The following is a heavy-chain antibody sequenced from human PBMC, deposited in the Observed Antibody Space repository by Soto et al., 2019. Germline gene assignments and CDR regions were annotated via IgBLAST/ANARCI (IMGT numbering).Heavy chain of an antibody. V-gene: IGHV3-7*01. CDR2: IKQDGSEK. Sequence: EVQLVESGGGLVQLGGSRRLSCAASGFTFSSFWMTWVRQAPGKGLGWVANIKQDGSEKYYVDSVKGRFTISRDNARNSLFLEMKSLRSEETAVYSCVRDRSGSYLEGFDYWGQGTLVTVSS. J-gene: IGHJ4*02. D-gene: IGHD1-26*01. CDR3: VRDRSGSYLEGFDY. CDR1: GFTFSSFW.